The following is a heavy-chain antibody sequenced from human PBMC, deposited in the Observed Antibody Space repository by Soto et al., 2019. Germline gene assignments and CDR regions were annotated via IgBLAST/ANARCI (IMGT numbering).Heavy chain of an antibody. CDR2: INHSGST. J-gene: IGHJ4*02. CDR3: AGGFWYFDY. D-gene: IGHD3-3*01. Sequence: SETLSLTCAVYGGSFSCYYWSWIRQRPGKGLEWIGEINHSGSTDYNPSLKSRVTISVDTSKNQFSLKLSSVTAADTAVYYCAGGFWYFDYWGQGTLVTVSS. CDR1: GGSFSCYY. V-gene: IGHV4-34*01.